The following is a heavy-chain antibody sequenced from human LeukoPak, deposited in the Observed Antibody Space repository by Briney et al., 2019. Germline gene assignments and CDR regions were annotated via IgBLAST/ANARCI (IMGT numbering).Heavy chain of an antibody. CDR2: IYYGGST. CDR1: GGSISSGGYY. V-gene: IGHV4-31*03. J-gene: IGHJ4*02. Sequence: SQTLSLTCTVSGGSISSGGYYWSWIRQHPGKGLEWIGYIYYGGSTYYNPSLKSRVTISVDTSKNQFSLKLSSVTAADTAVYYCARGPIVGATRGLWDFDYWGQGTLVTVSS. CDR3: ARGPIVGATRGLWDFDY. D-gene: IGHD1-26*01.